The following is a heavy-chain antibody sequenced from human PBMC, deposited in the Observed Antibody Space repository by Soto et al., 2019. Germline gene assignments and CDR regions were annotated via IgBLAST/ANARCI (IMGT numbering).Heavy chain of an antibody. D-gene: IGHD3-22*01. J-gene: IGHJ3*02. CDR3: ATSTISMIPDGDAFDI. CDR1: GYTFSGHL. Sequence: GASVKVSCKASGYTFSGHLLLWLRPAPGQGREWMGWINHNRGGTNYAQKFQGRVTMTRDTSISTAYMELSRLTSDDTAVYYCATSTISMIPDGDAFDIWGQGTLVTVSS. V-gene: IGHV1-2*02. CDR2: INHNRGGT.